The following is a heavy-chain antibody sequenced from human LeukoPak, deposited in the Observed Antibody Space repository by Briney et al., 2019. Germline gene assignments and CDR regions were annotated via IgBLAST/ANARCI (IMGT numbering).Heavy chain of an antibody. CDR3: ARGTRRYSSGWYPSSFDI. D-gene: IGHD6-19*01. V-gene: IGHV4-34*01. Sequence: PSETLSLTCAVYGGSFSGYYWSWIRQPPGKGLEWIGEINHSGSTNYNPSLKSRVTISVDTSKNQFSLKLSSVTAVDTAVYYCARGTRRYSSGWYPSSFDIWGQGTMVTVSS. J-gene: IGHJ3*02. CDR1: GGSFSGYY. CDR2: INHSGST.